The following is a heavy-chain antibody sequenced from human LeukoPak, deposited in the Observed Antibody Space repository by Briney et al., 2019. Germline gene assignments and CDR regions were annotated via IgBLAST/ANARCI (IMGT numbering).Heavy chain of an antibody. D-gene: IGHD2-15*01. CDR2: INHSGST. V-gene: IGHV4-34*01. J-gene: IGHJ4*02. CDR1: GGSFSGYY. Sequence: SETLSLTCAVYGGSFSGYYWSWIRQPPGKGLEWIGEINHSGSTNYNPSLKSRVTISVDTSKNQFSLKLSSVTAADTAVYYCANRVCSGGSCYPGYFDYWGQGTLVTVSS. CDR3: ANRVCSGGSCYPGYFDY.